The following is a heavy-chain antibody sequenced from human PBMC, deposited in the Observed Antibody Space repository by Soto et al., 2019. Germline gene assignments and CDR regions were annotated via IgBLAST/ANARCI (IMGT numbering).Heavy chain of an antibody. J-gene: IGHJ4*02. CDR3: AARETIKITMVRGVIHNPFDY. Sequence: GGSLRLSCAASGFTFSDYYMSWIRQAPGKGLEWVSYISSSGSTIYYADSVKGRFTISRDNAKNSLYLQMNSLRAEDTAVYYCAARETIKITMVRGVIHNPFDYWGQGTLVTVSS. CDR1: GFTFSDYY. V-gene: IGHV3-11*01. CDR2: ISSSGSTI. D-gene: IGHD3-10*01.